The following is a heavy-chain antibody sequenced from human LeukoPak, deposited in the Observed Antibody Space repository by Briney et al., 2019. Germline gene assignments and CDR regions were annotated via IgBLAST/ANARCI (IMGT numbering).Heavy chain of an antibody. J-gene: IGHJ4*02. V-gene: IGHV3-23*01. Sequence: GGSLRLSCAASGFIYSTYVMGWVRQAPGKGLEWVSALSGSGGSTYYADSVKGRFTISRENSKNTLYLQMNSLRAEDTALYFCAMDFFGDYNVFFVHWGQGTLVTVSS. CDR2: LSGSGGST. CDR3: AMDFFGDYNVFFVH. D-gene: IGHD4-17*01. CDR1: GFIYSTYV.